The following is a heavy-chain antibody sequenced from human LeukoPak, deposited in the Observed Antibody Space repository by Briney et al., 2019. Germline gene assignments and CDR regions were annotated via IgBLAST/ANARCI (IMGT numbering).Heavy chain of an antibody. CDR1: GFTFSSYS. CDR3: ARDFAAAGIFDY. CDR2: ISSSSSTI. Sequence: GGSLRLSCAASGFTFSSYSMNWVRQAPGKGLEWVSYISSSSSTIYYADSVKGRFTISRDNSKNTLYMQMNSLRAEDTAVYYCARDFAAAGIFDYWGQGTLVTVSS. V-gene: IGHV3-48*01. D-gene: IGHD6-13*01. J-gene: IGHJ4*02.